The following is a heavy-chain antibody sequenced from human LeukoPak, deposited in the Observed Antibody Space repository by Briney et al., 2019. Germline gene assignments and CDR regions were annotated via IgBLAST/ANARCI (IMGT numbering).Heavy chain of an antibody. J-gene: IGHJ4*02. CDR2: ISSSSSYI. V-gene: IGHV3-21*04. CDR1: GFTFSSYS. D-gene: IGHD6-19*01. CDR3: ARGTRQWLPKGRYFDY. Sequence: GESLRLSCAASGFTFSSYSMNWVRQAPGKGLEWVSCISSSSSYIYYADSVKGRFTISRDNAKNSLYLQMDSLRVEDTAVYYCARGTRQWLPKGRYFDYWGQGTLVTVSS.